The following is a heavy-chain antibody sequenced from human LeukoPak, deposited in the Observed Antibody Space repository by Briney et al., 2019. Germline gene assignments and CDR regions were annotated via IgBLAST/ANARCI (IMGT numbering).Heavy chain of an antibody. CDR2: INPNRGGI. J-gene: IGHJ3*02. CDR1: GDTLTRFY. V-gene: IGHV1-2*02. D-gene: IGHD3-22*01. Sequence: ASVKVSCKASGDTLTRFYIHWMRQAPGQGLEWMGWINPNRGGIKYAQKFQGRVTLSRDTSTSTAYMELTRLRSDDAAVYYWASSSDFDLDAFDIWGQGTMVTVSS. CDR3: ASSSDFDLDAFDI.